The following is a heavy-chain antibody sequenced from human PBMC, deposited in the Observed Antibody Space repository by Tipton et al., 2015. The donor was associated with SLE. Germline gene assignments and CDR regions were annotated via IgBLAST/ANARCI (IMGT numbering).Heavy chain of an antibody. Sequence: TLSLTCTVSGGSISGQYWSWIRQPPGKGLEYIGYIHSSGSTDYNPSLNSRVTISLDTSKNQFSLKVKSVTAADTAVYFCARLGQLANARGSTYYHPLDVWGQGTTVTISS. CDR2: IHSSGST. D-gene: IGHD1-1*01. CDR3: ARLGQLANARGSTYYHPLDV. V-gene: IGHV4-59*11. J-gene: IGHJ6*02. CDR1: GGSISGQY.